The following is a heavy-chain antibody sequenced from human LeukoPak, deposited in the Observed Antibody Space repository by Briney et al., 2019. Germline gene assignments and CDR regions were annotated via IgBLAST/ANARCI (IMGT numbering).Heavy chain of an antibody. CDR1: GYTFTSYG. CDR2: IIPIFGTA. D-gene: IGHD3-22*01. Sequence: ASVKVSCKASGYTFTSYGISWVRQAPGQGLEWMGGIIPIFGTANYAQKFQGRVTITADESTSTAYMELSSLRSEDTAVYCCAAYFSGYFDYWGQGTLVTVSS. CDR3: AAYFSGYFDY. V-gene: IGHV1-69*13. J-gene: IGHJ4*02.